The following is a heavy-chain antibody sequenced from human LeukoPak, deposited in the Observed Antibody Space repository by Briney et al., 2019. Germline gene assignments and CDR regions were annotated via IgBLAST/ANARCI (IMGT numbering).Heavy chain of an antibody. CDR1: GFTFSGYA. CDR3: ARESSSLSRAFVD. J-gene: IGHJ4*02. V-gene: IGHV3-21*01. Sequence: GGSLRLSCAASGFTFSGYAMDWVRQAPGKGLEWVSSISSSSSYIYYADSVKGRFTISRDNAKNSLYLQMNSLRAEDTAVYYCARESSSLSRAFVDWGQGTLVTVSS. D-gene: IGHD6-6*01. CDR2: ISSSSSYI.